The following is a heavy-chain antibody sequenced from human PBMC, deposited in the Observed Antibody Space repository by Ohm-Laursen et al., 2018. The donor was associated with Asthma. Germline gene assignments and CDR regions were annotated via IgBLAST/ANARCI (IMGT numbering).Heavy chain of an antibody. CDR3: ATRHTGTTAGDAFDV. CDR2: IYWDDDK. Sequence: TQTLTLTCTFSAFSLTTRGEGVAWIRQPPGKALEWLALIYWDDDKRYSPSLESRLTITKHTSKNQVVLTMTNMDPVDTATYYCATRHTGTTAGDAFDVWGQGTLVTVSS. J-gene: IGHJ3*01. CDR1: AFSLTTRGEG. D-gene: IGHD1-1*01. V-gene: IGHV2-5*02.